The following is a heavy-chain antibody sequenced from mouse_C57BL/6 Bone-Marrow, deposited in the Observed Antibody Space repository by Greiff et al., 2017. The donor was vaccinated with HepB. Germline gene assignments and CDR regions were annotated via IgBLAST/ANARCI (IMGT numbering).Heavy chain of an antibody. J-gene: IGHJ3*01. CDR3: AKACQRWLRSWLAY. Sequence: QVQLQQPGAELVRPGTSVKLSCKASGYTFTSYWMHWVKQRPGQGLEWIGVIDPSDSYTNYNQKFKGKATLTVDTSSSTAYMQLSSLTSEDSAVYYWAKACQRWLRSWLAYWGQGTLVTVSA. D-gene: IGHD2-2*01. V-gene: IGHV1-59*01. CDR2: IDPSDSYT. CDR1: GYTFTSYW.